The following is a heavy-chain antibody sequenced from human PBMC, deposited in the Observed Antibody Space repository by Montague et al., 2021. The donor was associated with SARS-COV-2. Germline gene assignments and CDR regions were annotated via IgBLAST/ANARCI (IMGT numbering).Heavy chain of an antibody. CDR2: VYYRGNT. V-gene: IGHV4-59*08. D-gene: IGHD3-16*01. Sequence: SETLSLTCTVSGGSISSDDWTWIRQPPGKGLEWICFVYYRGNTYYNPSLRRRVTISVDTSSNHFSLTLSSVTAADTAIYYCARHYDHSSRVDSWGQGTLVTVSS. CDR3: ARHYDHSSRVDS. CDR1: GGSISSDD. J-gene: IGHJ4*02.